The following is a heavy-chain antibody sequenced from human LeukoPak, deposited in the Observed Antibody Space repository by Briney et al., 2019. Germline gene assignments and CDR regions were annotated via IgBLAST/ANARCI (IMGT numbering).Heavy chain of an antibody. J-gene: IGHJ2*01. V-gene: IGHV4-39*05. CDR3: ASAFWYIDL. CDR1: GDSITGSDHY. CDR2: VSHSGNT. Sequence: PSETPSLTCTLSGDSITGSDHYWVWIRQSPGKGLEWIGSVSHSGNTYYKSSLKSRVTVSLDTSKNEFSLILTSVTAADTAEYYSASAFWYIDLWGRGTLVIVSP.